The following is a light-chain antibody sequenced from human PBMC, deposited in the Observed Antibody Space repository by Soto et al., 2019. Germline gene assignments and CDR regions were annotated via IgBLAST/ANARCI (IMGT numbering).Light chain of an antibody. CDR2: DVS. J-gene: IGLJ2*01. Sequence: QSALTQPASVSGSPGQSITISCTGTSSDVGGYNYVSWYQQHPGIAPKLMIYDVSNRPSGVCNRFSGSKSGNTASLTISGLQAEDEADYYCSSYTSSSTLVVFGGGTKLTVL. CDR1: SSDVGGYNY. V-gene: IGLV2-14*01. CDR3: SSYTSSSTLVV.